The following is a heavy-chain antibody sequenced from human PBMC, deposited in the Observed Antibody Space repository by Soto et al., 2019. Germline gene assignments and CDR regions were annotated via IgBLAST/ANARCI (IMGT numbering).Heavy chain of an antibody. J-gene: IGHJ6*02. V-gene: IGHV3-15*07. CDR2: IKTRDAGERT. CDR3: TTGSVEGF. Sequence: EVQLVDSGGGLVKPGGSLRLSCEASGFSFSNAWMNWVRQAPGKGLEWVGRIKTRDAGERTNYAASVQGRFTISSDDSKNTLYLQMNSLKTEDTAVYYCTTGSVEGFWGQGTTVTVSS. D-gene: IGHD2-15*01. CDR1: GFSFSNAW.